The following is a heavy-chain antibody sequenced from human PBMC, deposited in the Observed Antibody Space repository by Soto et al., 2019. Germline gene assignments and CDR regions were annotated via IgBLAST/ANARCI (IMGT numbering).Heavy chain of an antibody. V-gene: IGHV4-39*01. Sequence: SEPMCLTWPFAGCTLSGSRDYLGWHSQPPGKGLEWIGSIYYSGSTYYNPSLKSRVTISVDTSKNQFSLKLSSVTAADTAVNYCARVFKSHDFPFDPWGHGTLVT. CDR2: IYYSGST. J-gene: IGHJ5*02. CDR1: GCTLSGSRDY. D-gene: IGHD3-3*01. CDR3: ARVFKSHDFPFDP.